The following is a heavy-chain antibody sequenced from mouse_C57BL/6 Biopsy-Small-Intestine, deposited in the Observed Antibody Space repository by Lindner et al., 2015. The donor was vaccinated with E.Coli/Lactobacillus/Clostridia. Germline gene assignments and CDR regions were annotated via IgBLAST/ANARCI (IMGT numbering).Heavy chain of an antibody. CDR2: IDPENGDT. D-gene: IGHD1-3*01. Sequence: VQLQESGAELVRPGASVKLSCTASGFNIKDDYVHWVKQRPGQGLEWIGWIDPENGDTEYASKFQGKATITADTSSNTAYLQLSSLTSEDTAVYYCTTMGYKDYWGQGTTLTVSS. V-gene: IGHV14-4*01. CDR1: GFNIKDDY. J-gene: IGHJ2*01. CDR3: TTMGYKDY.